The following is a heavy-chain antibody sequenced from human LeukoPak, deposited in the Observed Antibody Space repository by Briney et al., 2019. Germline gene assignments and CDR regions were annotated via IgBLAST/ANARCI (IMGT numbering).Heavy chain of an antibody. CDR1: GDSISSNHYF. CDR2: IYYSGST. Sequence: PSETLSLTCTVAGDSISSNHYFWGWIRQPPGKGLEWIGYIYYSGSTNYNPSLKSRVTISVDTSKNQFSLKLSSVTAADTAVYYCARVGPGGLLDYWGQGTLVTVSS. V-gene: IGHV4-61*05. D-gene: IGHD3-16*01. J-gene: IGHJ4*02. CDR3: ARVGPGGLLDY.